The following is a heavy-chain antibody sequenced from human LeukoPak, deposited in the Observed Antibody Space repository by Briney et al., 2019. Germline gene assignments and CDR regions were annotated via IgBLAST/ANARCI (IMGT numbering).Heavy chain of an antibody. J-gene: IGHJ4*02. D-gene: IGHD6-19*01. CDR1: GFTFSSYG. Sequence: PGGSLRLSCAASGFTFSSYGMHWVRQAPGKGLEWVAFIRYDGSNKYYADSVKGRFTISRDNSKNTLYLQMNSLRAEDTAVYYCAKFALRAQIAVAGRIDYWGQGTLVTVSS. V-gene: IGHV3-30*02. CDR3: AKFALRAQIAVAGRIDY. CDR2: IRYDGSNK.